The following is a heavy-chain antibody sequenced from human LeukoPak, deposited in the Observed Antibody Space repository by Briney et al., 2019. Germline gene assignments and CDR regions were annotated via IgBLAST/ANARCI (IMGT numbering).Heavy chain of an antibody. J-gene: IGHJ3*02. CDR1: GFTFSSHW. Sequence: PGGSLRLSCAASGFTFSSHWMTWVRQAPGKGLEWVANINQDGSERYYVDSVKGRFTISGDNAKNSLHLQMNSLRAEDTAVYYCARDSEYSNSFAFDIWGQGTMVTVSS. CDR3: ARDSEYSNSFAFDI. D-gene: IGHD6-13*01. V-gene: IGHV3-7*01. CDR2: INQDGSER.